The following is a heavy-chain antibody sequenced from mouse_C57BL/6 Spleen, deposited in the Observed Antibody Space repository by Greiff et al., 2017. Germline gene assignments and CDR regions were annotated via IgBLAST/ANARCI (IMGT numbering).Heavy chain of an antibody. Sequence: QVQLQQPGAELVMPGASVKLSCKASGYTFTSYWMHWVKQRPGQGLEWIGEIDPSDSYTNYNQKFKGKSTLTVDKSSSTAYMQLSSLTSEDSAVYYCARIYYGSSFDNWGKGTTPKVSS. CDR3: ARIYYGSSFDN. J-gene: IGHJ2*01. D-gene: IGHD1-1*01. CDR2: IDPSDSYT. V-gene: IGHV1-69*01. CDR1: GYTFTSYW.